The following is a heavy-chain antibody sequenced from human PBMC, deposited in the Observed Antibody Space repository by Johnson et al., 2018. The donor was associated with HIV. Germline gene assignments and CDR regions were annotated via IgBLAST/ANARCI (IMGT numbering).Heavy chain of an antibody. CDR2: IYSGGST. D-gene: IGHD5-18*01. CDR1: GFTVSSNY. J-gene: IGHJ3*02. CDR3: ARAYSYGAFDI. Sequence: MMLVDSGGGLVQPGGSLRVSCAASGFTVSSNYMSWVRQAPGKGLEWVSVIYSGGSTYYADSVKGRYTISRDNSKNTLYLQMNSLRADDTAVYYCARAYSYGAFDIWGQGTRVTVSS. V-gene: IGHV3-66*01.